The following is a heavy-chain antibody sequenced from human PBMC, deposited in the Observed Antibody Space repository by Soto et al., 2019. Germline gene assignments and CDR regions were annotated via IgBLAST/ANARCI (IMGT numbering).Heavy chain of an antibody. D-gene: IGHD6-19*01. CDR2: INAGNGNT. CDR3: ARSRGGSGWYHGMDV. Sequence: ASVKVSCTASGYTFTSYAIHWVRQAPGQRLEWMGWINAGNGNTKYSQKFQGRVTITRDTSASAAYMELSSLRSEDTAVYYCARSRGGSGWYHGMDVWGQGTTVTVSS. V-gene: IGHV1-3*01. CDR1: GYTFTSYA. J-gene: IGHJ6*02.